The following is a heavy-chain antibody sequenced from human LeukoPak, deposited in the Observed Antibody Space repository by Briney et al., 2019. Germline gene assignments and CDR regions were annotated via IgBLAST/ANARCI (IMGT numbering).Heavy chain of an antibody. CDR1: GFTFSAYF. CDR2: IASDGSHT. J-gene: IGHJ3*02. Sequence: QPGRSLRLSCAASGFTFSAYFMHWVRQAPGKGLEWVGDIASDGSHTFYVESVKGRFTISRDNSKNTLSLQMNSLRAEDTAVYFCARERQDTILHSGAFDIWGQGTMVTVSS. CDR3: ARERQDTILHSGAFDI. D-gene: IGHD2-21*01. V-gene: IGHV3-30-3*01.